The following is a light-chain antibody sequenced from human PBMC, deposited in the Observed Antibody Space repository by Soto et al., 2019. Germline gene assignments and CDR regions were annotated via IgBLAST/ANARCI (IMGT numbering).Light chain of an antibody. CDR3: QQYNNWPRT. Sequence: EIVMTQSPVTLSVSPGERATLSFRASQSVSTNLAWYQHKPGQAPRLLIYGASSRATGIPARFSGSGSGTELTLTISSLQSEDFAVYYCQQYNNWPRTFGQGTKVDIK. V-gene: IGKV3-15*01. J-gene: IGKJ1*01. CDR1: QSVSTN. CDR2: GAS.